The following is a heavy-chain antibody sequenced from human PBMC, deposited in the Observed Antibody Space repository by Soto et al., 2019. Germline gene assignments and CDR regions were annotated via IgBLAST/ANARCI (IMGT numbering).Heavy chain of an antibody. J-gene: IGHJ3*02. CDR3: AGVVTAIQGHDAFDI. CDR2: FDPEDGET. D-gene: IGHD2-21*02. CDR1: GYTLTELS. V-gene: IGHV1-24*01. Sequence: QVQLVQSGAEVKKPGASVKVSCKVSGYTLTELSMHWLRRPPGKGLGWMGGFDPEDGETIYAQKFQGRVTMTEDTSTDTAYMELSSLRSEDTAVYYCAGVVTAIQGHDAFDIWGQGTMVTVSS.